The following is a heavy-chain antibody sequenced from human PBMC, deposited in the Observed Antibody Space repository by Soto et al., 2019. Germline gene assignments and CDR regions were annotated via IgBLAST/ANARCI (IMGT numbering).Heavy chain of an antibody. V-gene: IGHV1-69*04. J-gene: IGHJ5*02. CDR2: IIPIIGII. CDR1: GGTLRTYT. Sequence: ASVKVSCPASGGTLRTYTIPWVRQAPGQGLEWMGRIIPIIGIINYAQKFQGRVTISADKFTGTAYMELTGLRSDDTAVYYCAGDPDSHYNDSHASSYPWGQGTLVTVSS. D-gene: IGHD4-4*01. CDR3: AGDPDSHYNDSHASSYP.